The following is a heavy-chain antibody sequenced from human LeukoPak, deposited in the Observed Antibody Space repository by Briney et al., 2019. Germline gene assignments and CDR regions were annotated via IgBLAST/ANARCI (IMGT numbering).Heavy chain of an antibody. V-gene: IGHV3-48*03. J-gene: IGHJ4*02. CDR2: ISSSGSTI. CDR1: GFTFSSYE. Sequence: GGSLRLSCAASGFTFSSYEMNWVRQAPGKGLEWVSYISSSGSTIYYADSVKGRFTISRDNAKNSLYLQMNSLRAEDTAVYYCARDEYNWNLAYFDYWGQGTLVTVSS. CDR3: ARDEYNWNLAYFDY. D-gene: IGHD1-20*01.